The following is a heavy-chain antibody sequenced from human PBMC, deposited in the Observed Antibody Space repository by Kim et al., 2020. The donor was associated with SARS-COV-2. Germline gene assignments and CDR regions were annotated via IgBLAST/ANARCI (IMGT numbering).Heavy chain of an antibody. CDR3: AREGASGYDYDDLRLPSLDS. V-gene: IGHV3-33*01. D-gene: IGHD5-12*01. CDR2: IWYDGSNK. J-gene: IGHJ4*02. Sequence: GGSLRLSCAASGFTFSSYGMHWVRQAPGKGLEWVAVIWYDGSNKYYADSVKGRFTISRDNSKNTLYLQMNSLRAEDTAVYYCAREGASGYDYDDLRLPSLDSWGQRTLVTVSS. CDR1: GFTFSSYG.